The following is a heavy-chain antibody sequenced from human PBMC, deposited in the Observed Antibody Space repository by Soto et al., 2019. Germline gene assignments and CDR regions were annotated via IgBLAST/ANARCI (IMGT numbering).Heavy chain of an antibody. CDR2: ISSSSSYI. CDR1: GFTFSSYS. D-gene: IGHD3-9*01. Sequence: GGSLRLSCAASGFTFSSYSMNWVRQAPGKGLEWVSSISSSSSYIYYADSVKGRFTISRDNAKNSLYLQMNSLRAEDTAVYYCARFLYDILTGYAYYYMDVWGKGTTVTVSS. V-gene: IGHV3-21*01. J-gene: IGHJ6*03. CDR3: ARFLYDILTGYAYYYMDV.